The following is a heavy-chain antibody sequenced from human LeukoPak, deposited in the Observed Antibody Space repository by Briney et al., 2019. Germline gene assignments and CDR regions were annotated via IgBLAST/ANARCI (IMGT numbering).Heavy chain of an antibody. D-gene: IGHD3-9*01. CDR1: GFTFSSYA. Sequence: GSLRLSCAASGFTFSSYAMSWVRQAPGKGLEWVSAISGSGGSTYYADSVKGRFTISRDNSKNTLYLQMNSLRAEDTAVYYCAKDGQYYDILTGYHLNWFDPWGQGTLVTVSS. CDR2: ISGSGGST. J-gene: IGHJ5*02. V-gene: IGHV3-23*01. CDR3: AKDGQYYDILTGYHLNWFDP.